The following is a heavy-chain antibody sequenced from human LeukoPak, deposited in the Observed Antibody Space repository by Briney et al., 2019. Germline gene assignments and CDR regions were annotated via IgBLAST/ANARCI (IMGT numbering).Heavy chain of an antibody. CDR1: GESFSGYF. CDR3: AREGDFWSGYPPDAFDI. D-gene: IGHD3-3*01. CDR2: INHSGSTS. V-gene: IGHV4-34*01. J-gene: IGHJ3*02. Sequence: PSETLSLTCAVYGESFSGYFWNWIRQPPGKGLEWIGEINHSGSTSNHNPSLKSRVTMSVDTSKNQFSLKLSSVTAADTAVYYCAREGDFWSGYPPDAFDIWGQGTMVTVSS.